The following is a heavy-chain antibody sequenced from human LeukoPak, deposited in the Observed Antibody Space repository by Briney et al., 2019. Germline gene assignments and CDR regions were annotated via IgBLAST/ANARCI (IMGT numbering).Heavy chain of an antibody. J-gene: IGHJ4*02. CDR3: ANTIGTTVTMFDY. V-gene: IGHV4-39*07. CDR1: GGSISSSSYY. CDR2: IYYSGST. Sequence: PSETLSLTCTVSGGSISSSSYYWGWIRQPPGKGLEWIGSIYYSGSTYYNPSLKSRVTISVDTSKNQFSLKLSSVTAADTAVYYCANTIGTTVTMFDYWGQGTLVTVSS. D-gene: IGHD4-17*01.